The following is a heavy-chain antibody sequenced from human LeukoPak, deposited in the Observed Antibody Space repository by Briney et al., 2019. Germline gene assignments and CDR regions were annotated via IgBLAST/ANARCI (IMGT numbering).Heavy chain of an antibody. CDR1: GGSFSGYY. CDR2: INHSGST. D-gene: IGHD2-15*01. J-gene: IGHJ5*02. V-gene: IGHV4-34*01. Sequence: SETLSLTCAVYGGSFSGYYWSWIRQPPGKGLEWIGGINHSGSTNYNPSLKSRVTLSVDTSKNQFSLKLSSVTAADTAVYYCASLYCSGGSCYRDWFDPWGQGTLVTVSS. CDR3: ASLYCSGGSCYRDWFDP.